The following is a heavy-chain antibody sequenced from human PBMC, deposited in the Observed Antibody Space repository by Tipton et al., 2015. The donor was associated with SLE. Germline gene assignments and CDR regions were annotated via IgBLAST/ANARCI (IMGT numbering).Heavy chain of an antibody. D-gene: IGHD7-27*01. CDR2: IYPGDSDT. Sequence: QLVQSGAEVKKPGESLKISCTTSGNSFGTYWIACVRQMPGKGLEWMGIIYPGDSDTRYSPSFQGQVTISADKSVGSAFLHWSSLKASDTGIYYCARRVWGVFWGPDALDVWGQGTMVTVSS. CDR3: ARRVWGVFWGPDALDV. V-gene: IGHV5-51*03. J-gene: IGHJ3*01. CDR1: GNSFGTYW.